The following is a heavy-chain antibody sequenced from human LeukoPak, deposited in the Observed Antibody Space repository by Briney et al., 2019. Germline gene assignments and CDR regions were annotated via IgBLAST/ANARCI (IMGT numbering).Heavy chain of an antibody. J-gene: IGHJ4*02. V-gene: IGHV3-73*01. CDR1: GFTFSGST. Sequence: QPGGCLKLSCAASGFTFSGSTMHWVRQAPGKGLEWVGRIRSKTDSYATAYAASVEGRFSISREDSKDTAYLQMNSLKTEDTAVYYCTTVKTTMVWGQGSLVTVSS. CDR3: TTVKTTMV. CDR2: IRSKTDSYAT. D-gene: IGHD5-18*01.